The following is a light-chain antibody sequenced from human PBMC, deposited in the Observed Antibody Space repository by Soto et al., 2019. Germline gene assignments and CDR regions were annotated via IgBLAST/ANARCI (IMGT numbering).Light chain of an antibody. CDR3: QKCKVAPFT. Sequence: ILMTQSPSSLSAFVGDRVTITCRASQDIVNFLAWYQQKPGKVPKLLIYAASTLQSGVPSRFSGSGSGTDFTLTISSLQPEDVATYYCQKCKVAPFTFGGGTKVDIK. J-gene: IGKJ4*01. V-gene: IGKV1-27*01. CDR2: AAS. CDR1: QDIVNF.